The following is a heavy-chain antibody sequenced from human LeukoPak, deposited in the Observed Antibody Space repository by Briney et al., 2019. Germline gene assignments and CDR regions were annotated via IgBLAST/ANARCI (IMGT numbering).Heavy chain of an antibody. CDR1: GGSISSYY. Sequence: SETLSLTCTVSGGSISSYYWSWIRQPAGKGLEWIGYIYYSGSTNYNPSLKSRVTISVDTSKNQFSLKLSSVTAADTAVYYCARDRAGGPDAFDIWGQGTMVTVSS. D-gene: IGHD6-19*01. CDR3: ARDRAGGPDAFDI. CDR2: IYYSGST. J-gene: IGHJ3*02. V-gene: IGHV4-59*01.